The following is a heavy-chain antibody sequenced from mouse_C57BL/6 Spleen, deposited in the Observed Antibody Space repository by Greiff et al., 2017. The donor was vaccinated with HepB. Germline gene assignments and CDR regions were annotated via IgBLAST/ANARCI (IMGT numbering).Heavy chain of an antibody. CDR1: GYTFTDYN. CDR3: ASGIGYYGAY. V-gene: IGHV1-18*01. J-gene: IGHJ3*01. D-gene: IGHD2-3*01. CDR2: INPNNGGT. Sequence: EVQRVESGPELVKPGASVKIPCKASGYTFTDYNMDWVKQSHGKSLEWIGDINPNNGGTIYNQKFKGKATLTVDKSSSTAYMELRSLTSEDTAVYYCASGIGYYGAYWGQGTLVTVSA.